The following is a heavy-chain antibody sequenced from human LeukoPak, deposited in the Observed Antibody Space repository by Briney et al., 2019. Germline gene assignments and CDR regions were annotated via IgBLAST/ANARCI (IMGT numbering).Heavy chain of an antibody. Sequence: QPGGSLRLSCAASGFTFNAYWMHWVRQAPGKGLVWVSRINSDGLSITYADSVKGRFTISRDNAKNTLYLHMNSLRGEDTAVYYCARFYGGSAFDIWGQGTMVTVSS. J-gene: IGHJ3*02. CDR2: INSDGLSI. D-gene: IGHD3-16*01. CDR3: ARFYGGSAFDI. CDR1: GFTFNAYW. V-gene: IGHV3-74*01.